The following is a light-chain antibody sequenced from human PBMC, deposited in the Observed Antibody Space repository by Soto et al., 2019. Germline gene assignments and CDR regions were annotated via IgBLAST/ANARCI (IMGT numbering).Light chain of an antibody. CDR3: QQRSNWPPVT. J-gene: IGKJ4*01. CDR2: AAS. Sequence: EIVMTQSPATLSVSPGERATLSCRASQSVSSNLAWYQQKPGQAPRLLIYAASNRATDIPARFSGSGSGTDFTLTISSLEPEDFGVYYCQQRSNWPPVTFGGGTKVDIK. CDR1: QSVSSN. V-gene: IGKV3-11*01.